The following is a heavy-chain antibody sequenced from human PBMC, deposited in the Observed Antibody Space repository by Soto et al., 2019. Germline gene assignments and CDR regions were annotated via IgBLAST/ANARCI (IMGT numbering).Heavy chain of an antibody. D-gene: IGHD1-26*01. J-gene: IGHJ4*02. V-gene: IGHV4-4*07. CDR2: MSSSGNT. Sequence: PSETLSLTCTVSGDSISSHYWSWIRQPAGKGLEWIGRMSSSGNTNYNPSPRSRVTMSVDTSNNQFSLELYSVTAADTAVYYCARVSSGSFDYWGQGILVTVSS. CDR1: GDSISSHY. CDR3: ARVSSGSFDY.